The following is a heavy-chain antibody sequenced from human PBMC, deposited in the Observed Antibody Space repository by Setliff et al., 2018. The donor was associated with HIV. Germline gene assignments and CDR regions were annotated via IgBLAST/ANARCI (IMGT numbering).Heavy chain of an antibody. V-gene: IGHV4-59*11. J-gene: IGHJ4*02. CDR3: ARGIAVAGPYFDY. CDR2: IYSTGST. CDR1: GASITSHY. D-gene: IGHD6-19*01. Sequence: SETLSLTCTVSGASITSHYWSWIRQSPGRELEWIGYIYSTGSTNYNPSLKSRVTISVDTPKNEFSLKLSSMTAADTAVYYCARGIAVAGPYFDYWGQGTLVTVSS.